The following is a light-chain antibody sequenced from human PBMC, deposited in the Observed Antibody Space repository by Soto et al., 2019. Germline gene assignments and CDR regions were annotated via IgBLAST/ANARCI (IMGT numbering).Light chain of an antibody. CDR3: QQTYSTPTA. J-gene: IGKJ1*01. V-gene: IGKV1-39*01. CDR1: QGISSW. CDR2: AAS. Sequence: DMQLTQSPSSLSASVGDRVTMTCRASQGISSWLAWYQQKPGKAPKLLIYAASSLQSGVPSRFSGSGSGTHFTLTISSLQPEDFATYYCQQTYSTPTAFGLGTKVDIK.